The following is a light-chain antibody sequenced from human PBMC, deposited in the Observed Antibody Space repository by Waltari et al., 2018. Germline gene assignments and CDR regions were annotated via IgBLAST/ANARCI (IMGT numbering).Light chain of an antibody. CDR1: SSDVGGFNF. V-gene: IGLV2-14*03. CDR3: SSYTTSDTPI. Sequence: QSALTQPASVSGSPGQSITISCPGTSSDVGGFNFVSWYQQHPGKAPKIMLYDVSNRPSGVSYRFSGSKSGNTASLTISGLQAEDEADYYCSSYTTSDTPIFGGGTRLTVL. CDR2: DVS. J-gene: IGLJ2*01.